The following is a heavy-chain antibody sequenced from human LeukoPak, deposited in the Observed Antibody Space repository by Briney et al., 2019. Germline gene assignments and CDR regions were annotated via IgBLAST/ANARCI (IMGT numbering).Heavy chain of an antibody. D-gene: IGHD3-22*01. J-gene: IGHJ4*02. CDR3: ARDRGLTYYYDSGGYYLD. CDR1: GGSISSGDYY. V-gene: IGHV4-30-4*08. CDR2: IYYSGST. Sequence: SETLSLTCTVSGGSISSGDYYWSWIRQPPGKGLEWIGYIYYSGSTYYNPSLKSRVTISVDTSENQFSLKLSSVTAADTAVYYCARDRGLTYYYDSGGYYLDWGQGTLVTVSS.